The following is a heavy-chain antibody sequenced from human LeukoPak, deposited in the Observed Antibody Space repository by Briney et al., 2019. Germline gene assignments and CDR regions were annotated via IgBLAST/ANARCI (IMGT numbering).Heavy chain of an antibody. CDR1: GFTFGDYA. J-gene: IGHJ6*03. D-gene: IGHD3-10*01. V-gene: IGHV3-23*01. CDR3: AKGVNTMVRGVDYYYYYMDV. Sequence: GGSLRLSCTASGFTFGDYAMSWFRQAPGKGLEWVSAVSGSGGSTYYADSVKGRFTISRDNSKNTLYLQMNSLRAEDTAVYYCAKGVNTMVRGVDYYYYYMDVWGKGTTVTISS. CDR2: VSGSGGST.